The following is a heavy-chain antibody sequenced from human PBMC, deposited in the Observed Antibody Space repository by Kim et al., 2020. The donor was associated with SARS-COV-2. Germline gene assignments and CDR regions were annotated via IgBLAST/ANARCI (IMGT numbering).Heavy chain of an antibody. D-gene: IGHD1-26*01. J-gene: IGHJ4*02. CDR3: ARGVATLDY. CDR2: IYYSGST. V-gene: IGHV4-59*01. CDR1: GGSISSYY. Sequence: SETLSLTCTVSGGSISSYYWSWIRQPPGKGLEWIGYIYYSGSTNYNPSLKSRVTISVDTSKNQFSLKLSSVTAADTAVYYCARGVATLDYWGQGTLVTVSS.